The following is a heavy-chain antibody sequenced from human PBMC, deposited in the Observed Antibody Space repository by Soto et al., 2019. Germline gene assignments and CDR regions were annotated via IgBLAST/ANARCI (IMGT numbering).Heavy chain of an antibody. V-gene: IGHV4-59*08. CDR3: ARFNWYFDL. CDR2: IYYSGST. CDR1: DGSMSSYY. Sequence: TLSLICTISDGSMSSYYWRWMRQPPGKGLESIGYIYYSGSTNYNPSIKSRVTIAVDTSNNQFSLKLSSVTAADTRVYYCARFNWYFDLWGRGTLVTVS. J-gene: IGHJ2*01.